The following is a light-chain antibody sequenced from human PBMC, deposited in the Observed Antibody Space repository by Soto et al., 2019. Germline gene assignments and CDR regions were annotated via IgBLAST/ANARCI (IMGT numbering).Light chain of an antibody. CDR1: SSNIGAGYD. V-gene: IGLV1-40*01. Sequence: QSVLTQPPSVSGAPGQRVTISCTGSSSNIGAGYDVHWYQQLPGTAPKLLIYGNSNRPSGVPHRFSGTKSGTSASVAIAGLQADDEADYYCQSYDSSLSGSVFGGGTQVTVL. CDR3: QSYDSSLSGSV. CDR2: GNS. J-gene: IGLJ2*01.